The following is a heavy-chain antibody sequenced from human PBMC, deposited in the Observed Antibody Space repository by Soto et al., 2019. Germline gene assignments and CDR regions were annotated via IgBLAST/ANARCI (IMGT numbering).Heavy chain of an antibody. J-gene: IGHJ4*02. Sequence: SETLSLTCTVSGGSISSYYWSWIRQPPGKGLEWIGYIYYSGSTNYNPSLKSRVTISVDASKNQFSLKLSSVTAADTAVYYCAGVVARASAFDYWGQGTLVTVSS. CDR1: GGSISSYY. CDR3: AGVVARASAFDY. CDR2: IYYSGST. D-gene: IGHD2-21*01. V-gene: IGHV4-59*01.